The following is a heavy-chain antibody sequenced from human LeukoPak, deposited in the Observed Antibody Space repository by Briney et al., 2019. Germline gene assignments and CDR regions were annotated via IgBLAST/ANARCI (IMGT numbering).Heavy chain of an antibody. CDR1: GGSISSSSYY. Sequence: SETLSLTCTVSGGSISSSSYYWGWIRQPPGKGLEWIGSIYYSGSTYYNPSLKSRVTISVDTSKNQFSLKLSSVTAADTAVYYCARGRVYGDRPLYYFDYWGQGTLVTVSS. CDR2: IYYSGST. V-gene: IGHV4-39*07. J-gene: IGHJ4*02. D-gene: IGHD4-17*01. CDR3: ARGRVYGDRPLYYFDY.